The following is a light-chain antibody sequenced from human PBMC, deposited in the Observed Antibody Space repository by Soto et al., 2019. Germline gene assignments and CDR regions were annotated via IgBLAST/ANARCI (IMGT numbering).Light chain of an antibody. V-gene: IGLV4-69*01. Sequence: QPVLTQSPSASASLGASVKLTCTLSSGHSSYAIAWHQQQPEKGPRYLMKLNSDGSHSKGDGIPDRFSGSSSGAERYLTISSLRSEDEADYYCQTWGTGIDVVFGGGTKLTVL. CDR3: QTWGTGIDVV. J-gene: IGLJ2*01. CDR1: SGHSSYA. CDR2: LNSDGSH.